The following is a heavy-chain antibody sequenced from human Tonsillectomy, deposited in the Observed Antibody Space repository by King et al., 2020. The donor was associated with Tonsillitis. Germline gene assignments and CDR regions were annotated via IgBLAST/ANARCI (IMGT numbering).Heavy chain of an antibody. CDR2: ISVSAST. V-gene: IGHV4-61*01. CDR3: SYTTGWPGFDF. CDR1: TVAVGSTSRCY. J-gene: IGHJ4*01. D-gene: IGHD6-19*01. Sequence: VQLQESGPGLVKPSETLSLTCSVFGGCTVAVGSTSRCYWNWVRKAPGGGLEWIGHISVSASTLYNPSLESRVTISADTSKKQFSLELKSVTGADTARNYCSYTTGWPGFDFCGPGILVTVSS.